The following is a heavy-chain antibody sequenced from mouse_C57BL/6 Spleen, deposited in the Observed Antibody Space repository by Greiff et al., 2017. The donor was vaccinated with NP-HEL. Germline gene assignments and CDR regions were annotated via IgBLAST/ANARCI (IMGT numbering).Heavy chain of an antibody. CDR3: ARGGYGSRYAMDY. CDR1: GFTFSDYG. Sequence: EVQRVESGGGLVKPGGSLKLSCAASGFTFSDYGMHWVRQAPEKGLEWVAYISSGSSTIYYADTVKGRFTISRDNDKNTLFLQMTRLRSEDTAMYYCARGGYGSRYAMDYWGQGTSVTVSS. CDR2: ISSGSSTI. D-gene: IGHD1-1*01. J-gene: IGHJ4*01. V-gene: IGHV5-17*01.